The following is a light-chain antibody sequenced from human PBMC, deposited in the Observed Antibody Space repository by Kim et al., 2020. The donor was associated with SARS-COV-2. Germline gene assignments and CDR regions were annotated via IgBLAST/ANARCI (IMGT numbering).Light chain of an antibody. V-gene: IGKV1-5*03. J-gene: IGKJ4*01. CDR3: QQYNSYSPLT. Sequence: DIQMTQSPSTLSASVGDRVTITCRASQSISSWLAWYQQKPWKAPKLLIYKASSLESGVPSRFSGSGSGTEFTLTISSLQPDDFATYYCQQYNSYSPLTFGGGTKLEI. CDR1: QSISSW. CDR2: KAS.